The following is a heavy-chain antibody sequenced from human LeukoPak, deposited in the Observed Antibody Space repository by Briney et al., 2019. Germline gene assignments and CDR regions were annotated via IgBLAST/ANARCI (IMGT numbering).Heavy chain of an antibody. Sequence: GGSLRLSCAASGSTFSSYSMNCVRQAPGKGMEWATSISSSSSYIYYADSVKGRFTISRDNAKNSLYLQMNSLRAEDTAVYYCARYPGDRFDYWGQGTLVTVSS. D-gene: IGHD1-14*01. CDR1: GSTFSSYS. CDR2: ISSSSSYI. J-gene: IGHJ4*02. CDR3: ARYPGDRFDY. V-gene: IGHV3-21*01.